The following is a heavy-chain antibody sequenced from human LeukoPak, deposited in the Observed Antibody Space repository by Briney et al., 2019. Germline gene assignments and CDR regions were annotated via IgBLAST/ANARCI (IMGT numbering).Heavy chain of an antibody. CDR3: ARETTVVTPFDY. D-gene: IGHD4-23*01. J-gene: IGHJ4*02. CDR2: IYHSGST. CDR1: GYSISSGYY. Sequence: SQTLSLTCTVSGYSISSGYYWGWIRQPPGKGLEWIGSIYHSGSTYYNPSLKSRITISVDTSKNQLSLKLSSVTAADTAVYYCARETTVVTPFDYWGQGTLVTVSP. V-gene: IGHV4-38-2*02.